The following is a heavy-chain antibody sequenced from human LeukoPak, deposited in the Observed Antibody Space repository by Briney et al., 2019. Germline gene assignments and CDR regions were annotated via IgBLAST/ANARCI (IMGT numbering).Heavy chain of an antibody. CDR2: ISYDGSNK. CDR1: GFTFSSYA. J-gene: IGHJ4*02. Sequence: PGRSLRLSCAASGFTFSSYAMHWVRQAPGKGLEWVAVISYDGSNKYYADSVKGRFTISRDNSKNTLYLQMNSLRAEDTAVYYCASKGGYSSSFTNYWGQGTLVTASS. V-gene: IGHV3-30*01. CDR3: ASKGGYSSSFTNY. D-gene: IGHD6-6*01.